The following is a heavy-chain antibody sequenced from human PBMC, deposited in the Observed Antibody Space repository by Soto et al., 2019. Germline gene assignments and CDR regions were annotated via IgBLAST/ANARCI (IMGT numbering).Heavy chain of an antibody. CDR3: ASLSLEPEGANRVMVFGLDV. J-gene: IGHJ6*02. CDR2: SYSKFGTT. D-gene: IGHD2-8*01. Sequence: QVQLVQSGAEVKKPGSSVWVSCKASGESFTGHSISWVRQAPAPGMGWLGVSYSKFGTTNYSPKFQGRVTSTANISAITAFVDLTRQKSSDTAVYYGASLSLEPEGANRVMVFGLDVWGQGTTVSVSS. CDR1: GESFTGHS. V-gene: IGHV1-69*06.